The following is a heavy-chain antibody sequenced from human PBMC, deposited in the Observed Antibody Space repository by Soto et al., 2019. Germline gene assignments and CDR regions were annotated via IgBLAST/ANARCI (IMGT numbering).Heavy chain of an antibody. J-gene: IGHJ4*02. CDR1: GFTLSDAW. CDR3: ATEGGYSGSNFYGAY. V-gene: IGHV3-15*01. D-gene: IGHD1-26*01. Sequence: EVQLVESRGGLAEPGGSLRLSCAGSGFTLSDAWMAWVRQAPGKGLEWVGRIKAKNAGATTDYATSVRGRFTISTDDSENTLYLQMNSLKTEDTSVYYCATEGGYSGSNFYGAYWGQGILVTVSS. CDR2: IKAKNAGATT.